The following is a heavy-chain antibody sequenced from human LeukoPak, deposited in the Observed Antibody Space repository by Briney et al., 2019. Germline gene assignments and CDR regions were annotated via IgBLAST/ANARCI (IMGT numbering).Heavy chain of an antibody. CDR1: GGSFSGYY. J-gene: IGHJ3*02. CDR3: ARRPHRKAFDI. D-gene: IGHD1-14*01. CDR2: INHSGST. Sequence: SETLSLTCAVYGGSFSGYYWSWLRQPPGKGLEWIGEINHSGSTNYNPSLKSRVTISVDTSKNQFSLKLSSVTDADTAVYYCARRPHRKAFDIWGQGTMVTVSS. V-gene: IGHV4-34*01.